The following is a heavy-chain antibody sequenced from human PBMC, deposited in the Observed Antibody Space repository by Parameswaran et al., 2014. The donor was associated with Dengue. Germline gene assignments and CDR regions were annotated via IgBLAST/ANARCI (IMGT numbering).Heavy chain of an antibody. J-gene: IGHJ4*02. D-gene: IGHD4-11*01. Sequence: VRQAPGKGLEWVSSISSSSSYIYYADSVKGRFTISRDNAKNSLYLQMNSLRAEDTAVYYCARRGVTTVTIPVWRPRGGFDYWGQGTLVTVSS. CDR2: ISSSSSYI. CDR3: ARRGVTTVTIPVWRPRGGFDY. V-gene: IGHV3-21*01.